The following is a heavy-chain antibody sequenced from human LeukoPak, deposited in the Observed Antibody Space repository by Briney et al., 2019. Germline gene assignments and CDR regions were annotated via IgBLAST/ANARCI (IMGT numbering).Heavy chain of an antibody. D-gene: IGHD2-2*01. CDR3: ARDSGYCSSTSCYLPDY. Sequence: ASVKVSCKASGYTFTGYYMHWVRQAPGQGLEWMGWINPNSGGTNYAQKFQGRVTMTRDTSISTAYMELSRLRSDDTAVYYCARDSGYCSSTSCYLPDYWGQGTLVTVSS. V-gene: IGHV1-2*02. CDR2: INPNSGGT. CDR1: GYTFTGYY. J-gene: IGHJ4*02.